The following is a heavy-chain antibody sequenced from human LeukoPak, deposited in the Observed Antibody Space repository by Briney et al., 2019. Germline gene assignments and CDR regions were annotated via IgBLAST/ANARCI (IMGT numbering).Heavy chain of an antibody. CDR2: ISSSGSTI. D-gene: IGHD3-22*01. CDR1: GFTFSSYE. J-gene: IGHJ4*02. Sequence: GGSLRLSCAASGFTFSSYEMNWVRQAPGKGLEWVSYISSSGSTIYYADSVKGRFTISRDNAKNTLYLQMNSLRAEDTAVYYCARDSRSSLYYYDSSGYLRYWGQGTLVTVSS. CDR3: ARDSRSSLYYYDSSGYLRY. V-gene: IGHV3-48*03.